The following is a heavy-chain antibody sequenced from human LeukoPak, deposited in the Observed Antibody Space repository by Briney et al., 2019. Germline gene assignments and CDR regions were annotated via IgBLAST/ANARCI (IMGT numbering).Heavy chain of an antibody. CDR1: GFTFSSYD. Sequence: PGGSLRLSCAASGFTFSSYDMHWVRHATGKGLEWVSAIGTAGDTYYPGSVKGRFTISRDNPKKLLSLQMNSLRAGDTAVYYCARAVRDAFDIWGQGTMVTVSS. D-gene: IGHD3-22*01. CDR3: ARAVRDAFDI. J-gene: IGHJ3*02. V-gene: IGHV3-13*01. CDR2: IGTAGDT.